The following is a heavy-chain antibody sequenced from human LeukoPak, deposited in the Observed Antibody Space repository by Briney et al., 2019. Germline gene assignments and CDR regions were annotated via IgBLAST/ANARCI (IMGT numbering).Heavy chain of an antibody. CDR2: ISYDGTNK. Sequence: GGSLRLSCAASGLTFSSYSMHWARQAPVKGLEWVAVISYDGTNKYYADSVKGRFTISRDNSKNTLYLQMNSLRAEDTAVYYCATDVLDSSGYWGQGTLVTVSS. CDR3: ATDVLDSSGY. V-gene: IGHV3-30-3*01. CDR1: GLTFSSYS. J-gene: IGHJ4*02. D-gene: IGHD3-22*01.